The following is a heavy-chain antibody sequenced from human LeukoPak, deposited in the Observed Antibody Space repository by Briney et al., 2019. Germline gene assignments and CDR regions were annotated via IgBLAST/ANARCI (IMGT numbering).Heavy chain of an antibody. CDR1: GFTFSSYA. V-gene: IGHV3-23*01. D-gene: IGHD1-26*01. CDR2: ISGSGGST. Sequence: QAGGSLRLSCAASGFTFSSYAMSWVRQAPGKGLEWVSAISGSGGSTYYADSVKGRFTISRDNSKNTLYVHMNSLRAEDTAIYYCAKDYVGQVPDAFDIWGQGTMVTVSS. J-gene: IGHJ3*02. CDR3: AKDYVGQVPDAFDI.